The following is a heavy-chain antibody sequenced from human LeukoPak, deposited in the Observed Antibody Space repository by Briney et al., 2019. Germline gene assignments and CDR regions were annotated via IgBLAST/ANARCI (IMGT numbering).Heavy chain of an antibody. CDR3: AKDAVAGTFDY. CDR1: GFTFSTYG. D-gene: IGHD6-19*01. V-gene: IGHV3-30*18. J-gene: IGHJ4*02. Sequence: PGRSLRLSCAASGFTFSTYGMLWVRQAPGKGLEWVAVISYHGTNTYYADSVKGRFTISRDNSKNTLYLQMNSLRAGDTAVYYCAKDAVAGTFDYWGQGTLVTVTS. CDR2: ISYHGTNT.